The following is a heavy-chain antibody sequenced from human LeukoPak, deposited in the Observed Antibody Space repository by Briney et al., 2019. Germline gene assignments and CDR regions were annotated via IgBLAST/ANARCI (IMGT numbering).Heavy chain of an antibody. CDR2: IQSSGST. V-gene: IGHV4-59*01. CDR3: ASLAVPFGWYGGSYYWYMDV. Sequence: SESLSLTCTVSGGSIRDFYWSWIRQSPQRRLEFIGYIQSSGSTEYNPSIKSRVTISLDTSKHQFSLNLKSVTAADTAVYYCASLAVPFGWYGGSYYWYMDVWGKGTTVTVSS. D-gene: IGHD6-19*01. CDR1: GGSIRDFY. J-gene: IGHJ6*03.